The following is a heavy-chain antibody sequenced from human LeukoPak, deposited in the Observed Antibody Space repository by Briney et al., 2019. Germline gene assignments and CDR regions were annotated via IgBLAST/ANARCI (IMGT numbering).Heavy chain of an antibody. J-gene: IGHJ4*02. CDR3: ARASGSSAVPFDY. CDR1: GYTFTSNY. Sequence: AASVKVSCKASGYTFTSNYMHWVRQAPGQGLEWMGVIAPSSGTTSYAQKFQGRVTMTRDTSTSTLYMELSSLTSEDTAVYYCARASGSSAVPFDYWGQGTLVTASS. D-gene: IGHD3-10*01. V-gene: IGHV1-46*01. CDR2: IAPSSGTT.